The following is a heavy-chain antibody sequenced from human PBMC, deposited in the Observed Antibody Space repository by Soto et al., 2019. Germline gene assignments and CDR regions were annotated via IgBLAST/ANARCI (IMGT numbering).Heavy chain of an antibody. CDR3: ARRPSPYDPLTGSPAYYFAH. CDR1: GGTFSTYP. D-gene: IGHD3-9*01. V-gene: IGHV1-69*11. Sequence: QVQLVQSGAEVKKPGSSVKVSCKASGGTFSTYPISWVRQAPGHGLEWMGGIIPVLGTANYAQRFQDRVTTPADASPSPASMALPRLRSEDTPFYYCARRPSPYDPLTGSPAYYFAHWGQGPLVTVPS. J-gene: IGHJ4*02. CDR2: IIPVLGTA.